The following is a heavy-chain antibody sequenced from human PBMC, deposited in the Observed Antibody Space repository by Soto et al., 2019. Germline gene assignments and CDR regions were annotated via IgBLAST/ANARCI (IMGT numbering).Heavy chain of an antibody. Sequence: QMQLQESGPGVVKPSETLSLTCTVSGASISTYYWTWIRQAPGKGLEWIGYLYYSGNPNYNPSLKSTVTMSVDTSKNPFYLTLTSATAADTAVYFCARGGSEGGLDVWGQGTTVAVSS. V-gene: IGHV4-59*01. D-gene: IGHD3-10*01. CDR1: GASISTYY. CDR2: LYYSGNP. J-gene: IGHJ6*02. CDR3: ARGGSEGGLDV.